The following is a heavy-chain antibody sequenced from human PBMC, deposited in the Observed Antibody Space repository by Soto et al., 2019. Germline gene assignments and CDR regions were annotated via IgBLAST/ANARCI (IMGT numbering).Heavy chain of an antibody. D-gene: IGHD5-12*01. Sequence: GASVKVSCKASGYTFTGYYMHWVRQAPGQGLEWMGWINPNSGGTNYAQKFQGRVTMTRDTSISTAYMELSRLRSDDTAVYYCASIYGWRYSGYDSAFDYWGQGTLVTVSS. CDR1: GYTFTGYY. J-gene: IGHJ4*02. V-gene: IGHV1-2*02. CDR2: INPNSGGT. CDR3: ASIYGWRYSGYDSAFDY.